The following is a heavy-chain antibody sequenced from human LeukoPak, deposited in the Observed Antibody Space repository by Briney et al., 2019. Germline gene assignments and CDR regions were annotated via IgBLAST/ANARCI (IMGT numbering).Heavy chain of an antibody. CDR1: GGTFSSYA. J-gene: IGHJ4*02. D-gene: IGHD4-17*01. V-gene: IGHV1-69*04. CDR3: AREGLLATTVTTPSDY. CDR2: IIPILGIA. Sequence: GSSVKVSCKASGGTFSSYAISWVRQAPGQGLEWMGRIIPILGIANYAQKFQGRVTITADKSTSTAYMELSSLRSEDTAVYYCAREGLLATTVTTPSDYWGQGILVTVSS.